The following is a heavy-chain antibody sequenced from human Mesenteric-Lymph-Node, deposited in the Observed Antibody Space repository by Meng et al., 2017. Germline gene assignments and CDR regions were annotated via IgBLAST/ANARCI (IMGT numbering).Heavy chain of an antibody. CDR2: ISYDGSNK. CDR3: ARGRYWYFDL. CDR1: GFTFSSYA. V-gene: IGHV3-30*01. Sequence: VQLVGAGGGVVQPGRALRLSCAASGFTFSSYAMHWGRQAPGKGLEWVAVISYDGSNKYYADSVKGRFTISRDNSKNTLYLQMNSLRAEDTAVYYCARGRYWYFDLWGRGTLVTVSS. J-gene: IGHJ2*01.